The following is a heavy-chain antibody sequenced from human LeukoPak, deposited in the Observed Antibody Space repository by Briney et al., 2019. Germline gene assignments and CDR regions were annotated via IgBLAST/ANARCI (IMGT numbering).Heavy chain of an antibody. V-gene: IGHV4-38-2*01. Sequence: PSETLSLTCAVSGYSISSVYYWGWIRQPPGKGLEWIGSIYHSGSTYYNPSLKSRVTISVDTSKNQFALKLSSVTGADTAAYYCARLDWNECYFDYWGQGTLVTVSS. D-gene: IGHD1-1*01. CDR2: IYHSGST. CDR1: GYSISSVYY. CDR3: ARLDWNECYFDY. J-gene: IGHJ4*02.